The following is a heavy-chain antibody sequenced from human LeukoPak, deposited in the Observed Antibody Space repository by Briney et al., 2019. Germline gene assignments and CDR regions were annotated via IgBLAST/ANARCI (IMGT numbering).Heavy chain of an antibody. V-gene: IGHV4-61*02. CDR1: GGSISSGSYY. CDR3: AREDAGYCSSTSCYGIDY. D-gene: IGHD2-2*01. Sequence: SETLSLTCTVSGGSISSGSYYWSWIRQPAGKGLEWIGRFYTSGSTNYNPSLKSRVTISVDTSKNQFSLKLSSVTAADTAVYYCAREDAGYCSSTSCYGIDYWGQGTLVTVSS. J-gene: IGHJ4*02. CDR2: FYTSGST.